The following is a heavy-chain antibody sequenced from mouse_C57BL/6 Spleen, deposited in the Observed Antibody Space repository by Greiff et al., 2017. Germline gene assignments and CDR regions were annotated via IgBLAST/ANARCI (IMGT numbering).Heavy chain of an antibody. CDR3: ARDYSRRRRYFDV. V-gene: IGHV1-52*01. CDR2: IDPSDSET. D-gene: IGHD1-1*01. Sequence: QVQLQQPGAELVRPGSSVKLSCKASGYTFTSYWMHWVKQRPIQGLEWIGNIDPSDSETHYNQKFKDKATLTVDKSSSTAYMQLSSLTSEDSAVYYCARDYSRRRRYFDVWGTGTTVTVSS. CDR1: GYTFTSYW. J-gene: IGHJ1*03.